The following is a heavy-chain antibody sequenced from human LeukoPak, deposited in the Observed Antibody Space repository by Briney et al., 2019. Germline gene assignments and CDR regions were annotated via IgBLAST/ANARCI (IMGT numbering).Heavy chain of an antibody. D-gene: IGHD1-26*01. CDR1: GYSISSGYY. J-gene: IGHJ5*02. V-gene: IGHV4-38-2*02. CDR2: IYHSGST. CDR3: ARDPYSGSYATLNWFDP. Sequence: SETLSLTCTVSGYSISSGYYWGWIRQPPGKGLELIGSIYHSGSTYYNPSLNSRVTISVDTSKNQFSLKLSSVTAADTAVYYCARDPYSGSYATLNWFDPWGQGTLVTVSS.